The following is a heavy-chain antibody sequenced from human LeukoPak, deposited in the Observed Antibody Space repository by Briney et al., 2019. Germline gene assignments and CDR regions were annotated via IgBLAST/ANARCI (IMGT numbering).Heavy chain of an antibody. CDR3: ARDQVTQGLWYFDL. V-gene: IGHV4-34*01. J-gene: IGHJ2*01. D-gene: IGHD2-21*02. CDR1: GGSFSGYY. CDR2: INHSGST. Sequence: SETLSLTCAVYGGSFSGYYWSWIRQPPGKGLEWIGEINHSGSTNYNPSLKSRVTISVDTSKNQLSLKLSSVTAADTAVYYCARDQVTQGLWYFDLWGRGTLVTVSS.